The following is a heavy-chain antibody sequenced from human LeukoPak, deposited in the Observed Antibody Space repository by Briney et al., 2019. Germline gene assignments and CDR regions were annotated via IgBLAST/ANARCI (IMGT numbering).Heavy chain of an antibody. CDR1: GFSFSAYY. D-gene: IGHD2-21*01. CDR2: INTDGSST. CDR3: ATLSYCRGDC. V-gene: IGHV3-74*01. Sequence: GGSLRLSCAASGFSFSAYYMHCVRQVPGKGLVCVSRINTDGSSTAYADSVKGRFTISRDNAKNTLYLQMNSLRDEDTAVYYCATLSYCRGDCWGQGTLVTVSS. J-gene: IGHJ4*02.